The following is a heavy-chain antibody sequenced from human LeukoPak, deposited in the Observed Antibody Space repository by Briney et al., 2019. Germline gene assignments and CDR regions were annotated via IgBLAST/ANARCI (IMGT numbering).Heavy chain of an antibody. CDR3: AKDLFWGCSNTTCGRFDC. CDR1: GFTFSDYY. V-gene: IGHV3-11*04. Sequence: AGGSLRLSCAASGFTFSDYYMSWIRQAPGKGLEWVSYISSSGSTIYYADSVKGRFTISRDNSKNTLNLQMNSLRAEDTAVYYCAKDLFWGCSNTTCGRFDCWGQGTLVIVSS. J-gene: IGHJ4*02. CDR2: ISSSGSTI. D-gene: IGHD2-2*01.